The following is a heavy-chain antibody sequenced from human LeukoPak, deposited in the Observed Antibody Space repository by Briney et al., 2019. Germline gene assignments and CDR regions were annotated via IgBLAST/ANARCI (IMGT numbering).Heavy chain of an antibody. J-gene: IGHJ4*02. CDR2: ISYDGSNK. CDR3: ARDRSYYDSSGYFDY. CDR1: GFTFSSYA. Sequence: GRSLRLSCAASGFTFSSYAMHWVRQAPGKGLEWVAVISYDGSNKYYADSVKGRFTISRDNSKNTLYLRMNSLRAEDTAVYYCARDRSYYDSSGYFDYWGQGTLVTVSS. V-gene: IGHV3-30*04. D-gene: IGHD3-22*01.